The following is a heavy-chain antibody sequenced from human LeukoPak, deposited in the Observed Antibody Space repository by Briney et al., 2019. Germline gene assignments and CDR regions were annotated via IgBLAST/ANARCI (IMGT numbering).Heavy chain of an antibody. J-gene: IGHJ4*02. V-gene: IGHV3-21*01. CDR3: ARDEGDYGDYYFDY. CDR1: GFIVSNCW. D-gene: IGHD4-17*01. Sequence: GGSLRLSCAASGFIVSNCWMNWVRQAPGKGLEWVSSISSSSSYIYYADSVKGRFTISRDNAKNSLYLQMNSLRAEDTAVYYCARDEGDYGDYYFDYWGQGTLVTVSS. CDR2: ISSSSSYI.